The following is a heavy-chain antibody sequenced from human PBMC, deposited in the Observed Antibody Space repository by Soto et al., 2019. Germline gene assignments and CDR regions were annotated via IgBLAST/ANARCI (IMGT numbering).Heavy chain of an antibody. CDR2: IWYDVNNK. D-gene: IGHD4-17*01. V-gene: IGHV3-33*01. J-gene: IGHJ6*02. CDR1: GFTFSSYG. CDR3: TRDTIRYGDYYCYGMDV. Sequence: VQLVESGGGVVQPGRSLRLSCAASGFTFSSYGMHWVRQAPGKGLEWVAVIWYDVNNKYYADSVKGRFTISRDNSKTTLYLQMNSLRAEDTAVYYCTRDTIRYGDYYCYGMDVWGQGTTVTVSS.